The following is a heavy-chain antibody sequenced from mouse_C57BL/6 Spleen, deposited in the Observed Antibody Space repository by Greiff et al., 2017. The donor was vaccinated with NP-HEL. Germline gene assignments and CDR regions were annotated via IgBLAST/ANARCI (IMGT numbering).Heavy chain of an antibody. V-gene: IGHV5-16*01. CDR3: AREGGTGSFPYYFDY. D-gene: IGHD4-1*01. J-gene: IGHJ2*01. CDR2: INYDGSST. CDR1: GFTFSDYY. Sequence: EVQRVESEGGLVQPGSSMKLSCTASGFTFSDYYMAWVRQVPEKGLEWVANINYDGSSTYYLDSLKSRFIISRDNAKNILYLQMSSLKSEDTATYYCAREGGTGSFPYYFDYWGQGTTLTVSS.